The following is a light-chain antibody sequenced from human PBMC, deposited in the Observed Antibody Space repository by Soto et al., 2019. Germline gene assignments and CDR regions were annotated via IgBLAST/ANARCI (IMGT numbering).Light chain of an antibody. J-gene: IGLJ2*01. CDR1: SSDIGTYNY. CDR2: EVS. Sequence: QSVLTQPASVSGSPGQSITISCTGTSSDIGTYNYVSWYQHDAGKAPKLLIYEVSDRPSGVSNRFSGSKSGNTASLTIAGLQAEDEADYYCSSYTSGSPLVLFGGGTKVTVL. V-gene: IGLV2-14*01. CDR3: SSYTSGSPLVL.